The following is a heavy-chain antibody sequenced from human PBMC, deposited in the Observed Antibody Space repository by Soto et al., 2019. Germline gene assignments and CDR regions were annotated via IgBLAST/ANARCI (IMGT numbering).Heavy chain of an antibody. CDR2: IRSKAYGGTT. Sequence: PVGFMRLPNTAAGFTFGDYAMSWFRQAPGKGLEWVGFIRSKAYGGTTEYAASVKGRFTISRDDSKSIAYLQMNSLKTEDTAVYYCTRGSTGGDYSNYGAWLYYYYYMDVWGKGTTVTVSS. CDR3: TRGSTGGDYSNYGAWLYYYYYMDV. V-gene: IGHV3-49*03. J-gene: IGHJ6*03. D-gene: IGHD4-4*01. CDR1: GFTFGDYA.